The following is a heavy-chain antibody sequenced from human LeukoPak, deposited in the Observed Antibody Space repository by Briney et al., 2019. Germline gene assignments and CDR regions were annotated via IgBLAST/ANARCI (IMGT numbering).Heavy chain of an antibody. CDR3: ARGYDIDV. CDR2: IYYTGTT. J-gene: IGHJ6*02. Sequence: ALGWIGYIYYTGTTKYNPSLKSRATISLDTSKNQFSLKLTSVTAADTALFFCARGYDIDVWGQGTTVTVSS. V-gene: IGHV4-59*01.